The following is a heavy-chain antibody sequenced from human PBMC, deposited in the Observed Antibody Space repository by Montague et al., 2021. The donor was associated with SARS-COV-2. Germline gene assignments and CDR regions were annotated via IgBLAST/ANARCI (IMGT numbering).Heavy chain of an antibody. CDR1: GGSISSYY. CDR3: ARGDVEMATIKSGGPFYHFDY. Sequence: SETLSLTCTVSGGSISSYYWSWIRQPPGKGLEWIGYIYYSGSTNXSPSLKSPVTISVDTSKNQFSLKLSSVTAADTAVYYCARGDVEMATIKSGGPFYHFDYWGQGTLVTVSS. V-gene: IGHV4-59*13. D-gene: IGHD5-24*01. J-gene: IGHJ4*02. CDR2: IYYSGST.